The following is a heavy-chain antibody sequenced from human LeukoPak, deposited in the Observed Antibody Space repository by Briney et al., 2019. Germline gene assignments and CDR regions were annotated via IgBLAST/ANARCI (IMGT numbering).Heavy chain of an antibody. J-gene: IGHJ6*02. V-gene: IGHV3-74*01. CDR3: AGQEYSSSWSYYYYGMDV. CDR1: GFTFSSYW. CDR2: INSDGSST. D-gene: IGHD6-13*01. Sequence: GGSLRLSCAASGFTFSSYWMHWVRQAPGKGLVRVSRINSDGSSTSYADSVKGRFTISRDNAKNTLYLQMNSLRAEDTAVYYCAGQEYSSSWSYYYYGMDVWGQGTTVTVSS.